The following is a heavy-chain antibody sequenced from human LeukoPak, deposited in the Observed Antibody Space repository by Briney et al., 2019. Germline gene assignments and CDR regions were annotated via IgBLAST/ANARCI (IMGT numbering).Heavy chain of an antibody. CDR1: GFMFSSYW. CDR2: ISSSTI. CDR3: ARVGDSDY. D-gene: IGHD3-16*01. J-gene: IGHJ4*02. V-gene: IGHV3-48*01. Sequence: GGSLRLSCAASGFMFSSYWMNWVRQAPGKGLEWVSYISSSTIYYADSVKGRFTISRDNAKNSLYLQMNSLRAEDTAVYYCARVGDSDYWGQGTLVTVSS.